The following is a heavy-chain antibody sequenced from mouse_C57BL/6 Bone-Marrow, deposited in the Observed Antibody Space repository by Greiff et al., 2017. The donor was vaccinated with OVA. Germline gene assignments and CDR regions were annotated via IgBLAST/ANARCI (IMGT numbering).Heavy chain of an antibody. J-gene: IGHJ3*01. D-gene: IGHD2-5*01. CDR2: IDPSDSYT. Sequence: QVQLQQPGAELVMPGASVKLSCKASGYTFTSYWMHWVKQRPGPGLEWIGEIDPSDSYTNYNQKFKGKSTLTVDKSSSTAYMQLSSLTSEDSAVYYCAREYSNYRFAYWGQGTLVTVSA. CDR3: AREYSNYRFAY. V-gene: IGHV1-69*01. CDR1: GYTFTSYW.